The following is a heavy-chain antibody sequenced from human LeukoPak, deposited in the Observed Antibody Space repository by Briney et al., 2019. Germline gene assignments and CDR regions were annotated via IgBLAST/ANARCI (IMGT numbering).Heavy chain of an antibody. Sequence: SQTLSLTCVVSGDSVSSKNGAWNWIRQSPSRGLEWLGRTYYRSKWYNDYAESMEGRMTISQDTSRNQYSLHLNSVTPDDTAVYYCARDFGTTGWHTFDYWGQGTLVTVSS. J-gene: IGHJ4*02. CDR1: GDSVSSKNGA. CDR2: TYYRSKWYN. V-gene: IGHV6-1*01. D-gene: IGHD6-19*01. CDR3: ARDFGTTGWHTFDY.